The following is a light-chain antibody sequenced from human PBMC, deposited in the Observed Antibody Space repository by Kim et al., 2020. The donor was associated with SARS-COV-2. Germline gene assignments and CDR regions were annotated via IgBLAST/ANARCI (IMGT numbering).Light chain of an antibody. CDR2: DVT. J-gene: IGLJ3*02. CDR3: SSYSASSTWV. CDR1: TSDVGDYDY. Sequence: GQSLTISCTGSTSDVGDYDYVSWYQQHPGRAPKLMIYDVTKRSSGVSNCFSGSKSGSSASLTISGLQPDDEAEYFCSSYSASSTWVFGGGTQLTVL. V-gene: IGLV2-14*03.